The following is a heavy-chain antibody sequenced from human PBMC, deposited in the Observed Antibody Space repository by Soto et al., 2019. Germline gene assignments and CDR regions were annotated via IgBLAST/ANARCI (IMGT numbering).Heavy chain of an antibody. D-gene: IGHD5-12*01. J-gene: IGHJ4*02. CDR1: GFTFISYE. CDR3: ARGRRDIVATISRY. Sequence: EVQLVESGGGLVQPGGSLRLSCAASGFTFISYEMNWVRQAPGKGLEWVSYISSSGSTIYYADSVKGRFTISRDNAKNSLYLQMNSLRAEDTAVYYCARGRRDIVATISRYWGQGTLVTVSS. V-gene: IGHV3-48*03. CDR2: ISSSGSTI.